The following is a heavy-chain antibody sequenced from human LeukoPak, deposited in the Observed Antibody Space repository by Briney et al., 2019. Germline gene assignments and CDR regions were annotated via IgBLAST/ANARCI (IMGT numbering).Heavy chain of an antibody. Sequence: SETLSLTCAVYGGSFSGYYWSWIRQPPGKGLEWIGAINHSGSTNYNPSLKSRVTISLDTSKNLFSLKLSSVTAADTAVYYCARERGRPIFGVVKHWFDPWGQGNLVTVSS. D-gene: IGHD3-3*01. CDR2: INHSGST. CDR3: ARERGRPIFGVVKHWFDP. CDR1: GGSFSGYY. V-gene: IGHV4-34*01. J-gene: IGHJ5*02.